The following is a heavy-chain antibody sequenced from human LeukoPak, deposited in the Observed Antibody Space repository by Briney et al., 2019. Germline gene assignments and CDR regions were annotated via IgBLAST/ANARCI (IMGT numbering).Heavy chain of an antibody. CDR1: GFTFSSYW. J-gene: IGHJ4*02. V-gene: IGHV3-7*01. D-gene: IGHD5-12*01. Sequence: GGSLRPSCAASGFTFSSYWMSWVRQAPGKGLEWVANIRQDGSEKYYVDSVKGRFTISRDNAKNSLYLQMNSLRAEDTAVYYCARRGYSGYDFPYYFDYWGQGTLVTVSS. CDR2: IRQDGSEK. CDR3: ARRGYSGYDFPYYFDY.